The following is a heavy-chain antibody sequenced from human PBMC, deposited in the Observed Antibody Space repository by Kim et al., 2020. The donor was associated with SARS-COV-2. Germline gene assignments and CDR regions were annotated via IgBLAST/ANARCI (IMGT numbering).Heavy chain of an antibody. J-gene: IGHJ6*02. D-gene: IGHD5-18*01. CDR3: ARDLGIQLGPGLVDV. V-gene: IGHV1-69*13. CDR1: GGTFSSYA. CDR2: IIPIFGTA. Sequence: SVKVSCKASGGTFSSYAISWVRQAPGQGLEWMGGIIPIFGTANYAQKFQGRVTITADESTSTAYMELSSLRSEDTAVYYCARDLGIQLGPGLVDVWGQGTTVTVSS.